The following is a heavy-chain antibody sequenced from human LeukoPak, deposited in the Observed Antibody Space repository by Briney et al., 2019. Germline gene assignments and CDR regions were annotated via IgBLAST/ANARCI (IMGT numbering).Heavy chain of an antibody. CDR1: GFTFSTYA. D-gene: IGHD1-26*01. J-gene: IGHJ4*02. CDR3: ARSGGATGLSHFDY. Sequence: GGSLRLSCAASGFTFSTYAMHWVRQAPGKGLEWVAVISYDGSNKFYTGSVKGRFTISRDSSKNTLYLQMNSLRPEDTAVYYCARSGGATGLSHFDYWGQGTLVTVSS. CDR2: ISYDGSNK. V-gene: IGHV3-30-3*01.